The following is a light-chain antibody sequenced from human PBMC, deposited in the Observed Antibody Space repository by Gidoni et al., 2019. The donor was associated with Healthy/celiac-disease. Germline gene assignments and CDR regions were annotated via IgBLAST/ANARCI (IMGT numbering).Light chain of an antibody. J-gene: IGKJ1*01. V-gene: IGKV1-5*03. Sequence: IHMPQSPSTLSASVGDRVTITCRASQSISSWLAWYQQQPGKAPKLLIYKASSLESGVPSRFSGSGAGTEFTLTISSLQPDDFATYYCQQYNSYSWTFGQGTKVEIK. CDR1: QSISSW. CDR3: QQYNSYSWT. CDR2: KAS.